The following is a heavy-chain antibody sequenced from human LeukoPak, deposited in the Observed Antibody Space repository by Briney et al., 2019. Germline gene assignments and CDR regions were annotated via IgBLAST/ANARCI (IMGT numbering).Heavy chain of an antibody. Sequence: GGSLRLSCAASGFTVSNTYMTWVRQAPGKGLEWVSVIWSGGSTYYADSVKGRFTISRDNSKNTLYLQMNSLRAEDTAVYYCARDWYSSGYYDYWGQGTLVTVSS. J-gene: IGHJ4*02. CDR2: IWSGGST. V-gene: IGHV3-53*01. CDR3: ARDWYSSGYYDY. D-gene: IGHD3-22*01. CDR1: GFTVSNTY.